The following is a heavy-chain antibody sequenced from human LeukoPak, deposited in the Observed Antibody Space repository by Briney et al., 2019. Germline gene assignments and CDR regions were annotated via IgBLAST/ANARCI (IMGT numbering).Heavy chain of an antibody. Sequence: PSETLSLTCTVSGDSASSTRYYWGWIRQPPGKGLEWIGSIYYSGTTYYNPSLKSRVTILLDMSKNQFSLRLTSVTAADTAVYYCARYSYGGEDWFDPWGQGTLVTVSS. J-gene: IGHJ5*02. V-gene: IGHV4-39*01. CDR2: IYYSGTT. CDR3: ARYSYGGEDWFDP. D-gene: IGHD3-16*01. CDR1: GDSASSTRYY.